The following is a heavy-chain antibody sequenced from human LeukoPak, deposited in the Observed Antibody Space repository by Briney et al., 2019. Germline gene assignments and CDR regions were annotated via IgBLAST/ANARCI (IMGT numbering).Heavy chain of an antibody. Sequence: ASVKVSCKASGYTFTSYYMHWVRQAPGQGLEWMGIINPSGGSTNYAQKFQGRVTITADESTSTAYMELSSLRSEDTAVYYCARAISSGWYVFDYWGQGTLVTVSS. CDR2: INPSGGST. V-gene: IGHV1-46*01. D-gene: IGHD6-19*01. CDR1: GYTFTSYY. J-gene: IGHJ4*02. CDR3: ARAISSGWYVFDY.